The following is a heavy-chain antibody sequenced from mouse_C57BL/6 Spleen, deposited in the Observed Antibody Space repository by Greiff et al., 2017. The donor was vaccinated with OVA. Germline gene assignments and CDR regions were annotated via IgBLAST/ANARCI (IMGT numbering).Heavy chain of an antibody. Sequence: VKLQQSGAELVMPGASVKLSCKASGYTFTSYWMHWVKQRPGQGLEWIGEIDPSDSYTNYNQKFKGKSTLTVDKSSSTAYMQLSSLTSEDSAVYYCARLYYYGSSYAMDYWGQGTSVTVSS. J-gene: IGHJ4*01. V-gene: IGHV1-69*01. CDR3: ARLYYYGSSYAMDY. D-gene: IGHD1-1*01. CDR1: GYTFTSYW. CDR2: IDPSDSYT.